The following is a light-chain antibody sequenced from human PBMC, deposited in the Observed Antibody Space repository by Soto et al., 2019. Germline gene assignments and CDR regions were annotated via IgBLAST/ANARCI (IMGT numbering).Light chain of an antibody. CDR1: QTISSY. CDR3: QQSYNTPYT. CDR2: AAS. Sequence: DIQMTQSPSSLSASVGDRVAITCRASQTISSYLNWYQQKPGKAPKLLIFAASSLQSGVPSRFSGSGSGTDFTLTISSLQPEDFATYYCQQSYNTPYTFGQGTKLQN. V-gene: IGKV1-39*01. J-gene: IGKJ2*01.